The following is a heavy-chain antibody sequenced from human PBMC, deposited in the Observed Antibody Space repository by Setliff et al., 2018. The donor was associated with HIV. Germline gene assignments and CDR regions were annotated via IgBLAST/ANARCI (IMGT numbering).Heavy chain of an antibody. Sequence: PGGSLRLSCAASRFTFSSYAMSWVRQAPGKGLEWVSRINVDGSSISYADSVKGRFTISRDNAKNTLFLQMNSLRAEDTAVYYCARLPQDVRSSIDFWGQGTLVTVS. CDR3: ARLPQDVRSSIDF. V-gene: IGHV3-74*01. CDR2: INVDGSSI. D-gene: IGHD6-6*01. J-gene: IGHJ4*02. CDR1: RFTFSSYA.